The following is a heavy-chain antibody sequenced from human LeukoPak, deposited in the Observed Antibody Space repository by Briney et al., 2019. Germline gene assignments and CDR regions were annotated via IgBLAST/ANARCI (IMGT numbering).Heavy chain of an antibody. D-gene: IGHD6-19*01. CDR1: GFTFSDYY. CDR3: ARPYSSGWYGGFDL. CDR2: ISSSSSYT. Sequence: PGGSLRLSCAASGFTFSDYYMSWIRQAPGKGLEWVSYISSSSSYTNYADSVKGRFTVSRDNAKNSLFLQMNSLSAEDTAVYYCARPYSSGWYGGFDLWGRGTLVSVSS. J-gene: IGHJ2*01. V-gene: IGHV3-11*03.